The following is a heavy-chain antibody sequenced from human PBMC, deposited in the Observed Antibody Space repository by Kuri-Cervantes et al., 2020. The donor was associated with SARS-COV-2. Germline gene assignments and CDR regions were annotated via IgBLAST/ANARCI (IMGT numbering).Heavy chain of an antibody. J-gene: IGHJ4*02. CDR2: IYYSGST. V-gene: IGHV4-31*03. Sequence: LRLSCTVSGGSISSGGYYWSWIRQYPGKGLEWIGYIYYSGSTYYNPSLKSRVTISVDTSKNQFSLKLSSVTAADTAVYYCARDGGWSGPSYYDYWGQGTLVTVSS. CDR3: ARDGGWSGPSYYDY. CDR1: GGSISSGGYY. D-gene: IGHD3-3*01.